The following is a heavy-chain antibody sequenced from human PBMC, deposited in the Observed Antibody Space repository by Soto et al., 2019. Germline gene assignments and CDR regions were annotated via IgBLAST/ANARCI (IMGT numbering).Heavy chain of an antibody. CDR3: VREGGAAPGARREWYLDL. J-gene: IGHJ2*01. CDR2: INPHTGDT. CDR1: GYPLTDFY. V-gene: IGHV1-2*02. Sequence: QVQLVQSGAEVKKPGASVTVSCKTSGYPLTDFYIHWVRQAPGQGLEWMAWINPHTGDTNTALKFQGRVTMTRDTSINTAFMELTRLSSDDTAVYYCVREGGAAPGARREWYLDLWGRGTLGSVSS. D-gene: IGHD6-25*01.